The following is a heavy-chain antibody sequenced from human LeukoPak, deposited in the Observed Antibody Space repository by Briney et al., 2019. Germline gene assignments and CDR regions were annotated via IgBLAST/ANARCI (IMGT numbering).Heavy chain of an antibody. CDR1: GYSFTSYW. J-gene: IGHJ4*02. CDR2: IYPGDSDT. V-gene: IGHV5-51*01. Sequence: GESLKISCKGSGYSFTSYWIGWVRQMPGKGLEWMGIIYPGDSDTRYSPSFQGQVTISADKSISTAYLQWSSLKASDTAMYYCARGRYYGSGSFIPGTFDYWGQGTLVTVSS. CDR3: ARGRYYGSGSFIPGTFDY. D-gene: IGHD3-10*01.